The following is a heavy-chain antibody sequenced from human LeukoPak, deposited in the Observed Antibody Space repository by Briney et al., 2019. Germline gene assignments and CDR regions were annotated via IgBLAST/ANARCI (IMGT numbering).Heavy chain of an antibody. D-gene: IGHD3-10*01. CDR1: GYSFNSHH. CDR2: KFSHDGTT. CDR3: ARDSGNFHYDMDV. V-gene: IGHV1-46*02. J-gene: IGHJ6*02. Sequence: ASVNVSCKTSGYSFNSHHVHWVRQAPGQGLEWMGVKFSHDGTTSYTQNFQGRLTMTRDTSTSTVYMELSSLRSEDTAVYYCARDSGNFHYDMDVWGQGTTVIVSS.